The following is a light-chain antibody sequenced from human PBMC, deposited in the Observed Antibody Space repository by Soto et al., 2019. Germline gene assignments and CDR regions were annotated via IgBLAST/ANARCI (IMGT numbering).Light chain of an antibody. CDR3: QSYDSSLSSYV. CDR2: DNT. CDR1: TSNIGAGYH. V-gene: IGLV1-40*01. Sequence: QCVLTQPPSVSGAPGQRVSISCTGSTSNIGAGYHVHWYQQFPGTAPKLLMYDNTNRPSGVPDRFSGSKSGTSASLAITGLQAEAEADYYCQSYDSSLSSYVFGTGTKVTVL. J-gene: IGLJ1*01.